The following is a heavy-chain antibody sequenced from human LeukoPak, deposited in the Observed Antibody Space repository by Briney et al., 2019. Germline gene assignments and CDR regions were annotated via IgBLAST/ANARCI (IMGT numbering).Heavy chain of an antibody. CDR2: ISSSGSTI. D-gene: IGHD3-22*01. Sequence: GGSLRLSCAASGFTFSDYYMSWIRQAPGKGLEWVSYISSSGSTIYYADSVKGRFTISRDNAKNSLYLQMNSLRAEDTAVYYCARDDQRRGYYYDSSGYAPAVGYFQHWSQGTLVTVSS. CDR3: ARDDQRRGYYYDSSGYAPAVGYFQH. CDR1: GFTFSDYY. V-gene: IGHV3-11*01. J-gene: IGHJ1*01.